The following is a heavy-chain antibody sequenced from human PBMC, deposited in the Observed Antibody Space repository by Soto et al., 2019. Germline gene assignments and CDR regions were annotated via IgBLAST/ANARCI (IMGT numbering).Heavy chain of an antibody. V-gene: IGHV4-30-4*01. CDR2: IYYSGST. Sequence: SETLSLTCTVSGGSISSGDYYWSWIRQPPGKGLEWIGYIYYSGSTYYNLSLKSRVTISVDTSKNQFSLKLSSVTAADTAVYYCTASSVAARNFDYWGQGTLVTV. CDR1: GGSISSGDYY. D-gene: IGHD6-6*01. CDR3: TASSVAARNFDY. J-gene: IGHJ4*02.